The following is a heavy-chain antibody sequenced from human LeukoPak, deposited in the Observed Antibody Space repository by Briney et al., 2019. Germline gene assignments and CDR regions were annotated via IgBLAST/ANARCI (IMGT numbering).Heavy chain of an antibody. D-gene: IGHD5-12*01. CDR3: ARDPGVATLTFFDY. CDR2: IYYSGNT. CDR1: GGSISSSSYY. J-gene: IGHJ4*02. Sequence: PSETLSLTCAVSGGSISSSSYYWGWIRQPPGKGLEWIGSIYYSGNTYYNPSLKSRVTISVDTSKNQFSLRLSSVTAADTAVYYCARDPGVATLTFFDYWGQGTLVTVSS. V-gene: IGHV4-39*07.